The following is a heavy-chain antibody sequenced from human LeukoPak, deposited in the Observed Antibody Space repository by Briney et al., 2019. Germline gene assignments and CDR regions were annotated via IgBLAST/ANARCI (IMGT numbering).Heavy chain of an antibody. J-gene: IGHJ5*02. CDR2: MNPNSGNT. V-gene: IGHV1-8*01. CDR1: GYTFTNSD. D-gene: IGHD2-15*01. CDR3: ARGKGYCSGGSCFWGNWFDP. Sequence: GASVKVSCKASGYTFTNSDINWVRQATGQGLEWMGWMNPNSGNTGYAQKFQGRVTITRNTSISTAYMELSSLRSEDTAVYYCARGKGYCSGGSCFWGNWFDPWGQGTLVTVSS.